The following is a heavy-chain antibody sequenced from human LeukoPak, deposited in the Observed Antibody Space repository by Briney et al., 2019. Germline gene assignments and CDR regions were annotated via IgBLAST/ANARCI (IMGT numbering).Heavy chain of an antibody. CDR3: AKHSSRPYYYYMDV. CDR1: GFTFSSYS. J-gene: IGHJ6*03. V-gene: IGHV3-48*01. CDR2: ISSSSSTI. D-gene: IGHD6-13*01. Sequence: PGGSLRLSCAASGFTFSSYSMNWVRQAPGKGLEWVSYISSSSSTIYYADSVKGRFTISRDNSKNTLYLQMNSLRAEDTAVYYCAKHSSRPYYYYMDVWGKGTTVTFSS.